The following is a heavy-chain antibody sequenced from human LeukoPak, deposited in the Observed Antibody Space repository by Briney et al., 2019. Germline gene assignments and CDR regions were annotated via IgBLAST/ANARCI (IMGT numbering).Heavy chain of an antibody. CDR1: GAFFDIYF. CDR3: ARDMGLGTDF. Sequence: SETLSLTCNVSGAFFDIYFWNWIRQPPGRGLEWIGNLDYTGTTNYNPSLRSRVSMSLDASESQLSLKLTSVTTADTAVYYCARDMGLGTDFWGQGTLITVSS. D-gene: IGHD7-27*01. V-gene: IGHV4-59*01. CDR2: LDYTGTT. J-gene: IGHJ4*02.